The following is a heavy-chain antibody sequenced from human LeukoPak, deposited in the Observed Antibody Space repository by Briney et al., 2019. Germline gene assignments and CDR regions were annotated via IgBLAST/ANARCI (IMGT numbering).Heavy chain of an antibody. V-gene: IGHV1-8*01. J-gene: IGHJ4*02. CDR2: IHPNSGKT. CDR1: AYTFISYE. Sequence: ASVKVSCKASAYTFISYEINWVRQAPGQGLEWVGWIHPNSGKTGYAQKFQGRVTMTRDTSTETAFMELSSLKFDDTAIFYCARGHYGGNRSFDIWGQGTLVTVSS. CDR3: ARGHYGGNRSFDI. D-gene: IGHD4-23*01.